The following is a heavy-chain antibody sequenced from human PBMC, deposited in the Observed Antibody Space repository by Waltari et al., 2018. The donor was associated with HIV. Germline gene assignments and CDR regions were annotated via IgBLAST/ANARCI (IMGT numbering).Heavy chain of an antibody. CDR2: IYPGGDM. Sequence: AESGGTLIQPGGSLRLSCVADEFFVNTNYMTWVRHAPGKSVEWVAVIYPGGDMHYGESVKGRFSLSRDNFRNTVFLQLNNLIFDDTALYFCARGVRYLGPWGHGTRVTVSS. V-gene: IGHV3-53*05. J-gene: IGHJ5*02. CDR1: EFFVNTNY. CDR3: ARGVRYLGP. D-gene: IGHD3-9*01.